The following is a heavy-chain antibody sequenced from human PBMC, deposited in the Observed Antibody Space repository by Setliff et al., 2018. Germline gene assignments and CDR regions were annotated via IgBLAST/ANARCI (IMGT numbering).Heavy chain of an antibody. CDR3: AREGRRYYDSSGYYHDPYYYYYMDV. J-gene: IGHJ6*03. Sequence: GASVKVSCKASGYTFTNYGISWVRQAPGQGLEWMGWISAYNDNTNYAQKVQGRVTMTTDTSTSTAYMELRSLTSDDTAVHYCAREGRRYYDSSGYYHDPYYYYYMDVWGKGTTVTVSS. D-gene: IGHD3-22*01. CDR1: GYTFTNYG. V-gene: IGHV1-18*01. CDR2: ISAYNDNT.